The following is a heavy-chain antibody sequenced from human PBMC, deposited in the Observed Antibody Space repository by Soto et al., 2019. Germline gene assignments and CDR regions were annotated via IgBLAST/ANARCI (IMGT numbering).Heavy chain of an antibody. J-gene: IGHJ4*02. Sequence: ASVKVYCKASGYTFTSYAMHWARKAPGQRLEWMGWINAGNGNTKYSQKFQGRVTITRDTSASTAYMELSSLRSEDTAVYYCARDDSSSLIDYWGQGTLVTVSS. CDR2: INAGNGNT. V-gene: IGHV1-3*01. CDR1: GYTFTSYA. CDR3: ARDDSSSLIDY. D-gene: IGHD6-13*01.